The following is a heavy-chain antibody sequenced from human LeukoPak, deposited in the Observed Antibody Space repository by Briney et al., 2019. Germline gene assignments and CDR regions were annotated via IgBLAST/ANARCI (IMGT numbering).Heavy chain of an antibody. CDR3: ASRTYCGGDCYSLDAFDI. J-gene: IGHJ3*02. D-gene: IGHD2-21*02. CDR1: GGSISSYY. V-gene: IGHV4-59*01. Sequence: SETLSLTCTVSGGSISSYYWSWIRQPPGKGLEWIGYIYYSGSTNYNPSLKSRVIISVDTSKNQFSLKLSSVTAADTAVYYCASRTYCGGDCYSLDAFDIWGQGTMVTVSS. CDR2: IYYSGST.